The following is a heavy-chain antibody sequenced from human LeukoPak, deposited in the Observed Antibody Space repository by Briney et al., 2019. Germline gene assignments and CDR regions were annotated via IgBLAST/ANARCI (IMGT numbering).Heavy chain of an antibody. CDR3: ARLESGYYGSGSPDY. CDR2: IYHSGST. CDR1: GYSTSSGYY. V-gene: IGHV4-38-2*01. D-gene: IGHD3-10*01. Sequence: PSETLSLTCAVSGYSTSSGYYWGWIRQPPGKGLEWIGNIYHSGSTYYNPSLKSRVTISVDTSKNQFSLKLSSVTAAETAVYYCARLESGYYGSGSPDYWGQGTLVTVSS. J-gene: IGHJ4*02.